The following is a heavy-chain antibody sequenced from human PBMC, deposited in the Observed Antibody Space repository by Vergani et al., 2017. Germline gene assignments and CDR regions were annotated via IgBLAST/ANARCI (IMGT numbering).Heavy chain of an antibody. Sequence: QVQLVQSGAEVKKPGASVKVSCKASGYTFTGYYMHWVRQAPGQGLEWMGWINPNSGGTNYAQKFQGKVTMTRDTSNSTDYMELSRLRSDDPAVYYCASDNWNDSYNYYYGMDVWGQGTTVTVSS. CDR3: ASDNWNDSYNYYYGMDV. J-gene: IGHJ6*02. CDR1: GYTFTGYY. CDR2: INPNSGGT. V-gene: IGHV1-2*02. D-gene: IGHD1-20*01.